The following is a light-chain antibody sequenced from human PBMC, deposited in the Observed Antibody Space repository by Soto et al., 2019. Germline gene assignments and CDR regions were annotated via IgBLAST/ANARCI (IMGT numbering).Light chain of an antibody. Sequence: DVQMTQSPSSLSASVGDSVTITCRASQSVFNHLRWVQQRPGKGPKLLIYDASSLHAGVPSRFSGSGYATDFTLTISTVQPEDSAIYYCHQSSSTPLTFGGGTRVELK. CDR2: DAS. CDR3: HQSSSTPLT. J-gene: IGKJ4*01. V-gene: IGKV1-39*01. CDR1: QSVFNH.